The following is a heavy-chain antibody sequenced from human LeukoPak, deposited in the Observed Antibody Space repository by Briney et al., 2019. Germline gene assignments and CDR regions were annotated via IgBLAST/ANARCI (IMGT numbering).Heavy chain of an antibody. V-gene: IGHV3-23*01. CDR1: GITLSNYG. J-gene: IGHJ4*02. CDR3: AKRGVVIRVFLVGFHKEAYYFDS. D-gene: IGHD3-10*01. CDR2: ISDSGGST. Sequence: GGSLRLSCAVSGITLSNYGMSWVRQAPGKGLEWVAGISDSGGSTKYADSVKGRFTISRDNPKNTLSLQMSSLRAEDTAAYFCAKRGVVIRVFLVGFHKEAYYFDSWGQGALVTVSS.